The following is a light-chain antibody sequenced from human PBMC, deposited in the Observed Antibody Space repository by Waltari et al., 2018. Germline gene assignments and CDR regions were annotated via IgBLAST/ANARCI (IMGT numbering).Light chain of an antibody. V-gene: IGKV3-11*01. CDR1: QSINGY. J-gene: IGKJ3*01. Sequence: EIVLTQSPATVSLSPGERATLSCRASQSINGYLAWYQQKPGQAPRLLIYDTSNRATGIPARFSGSGSGTDFTLNISSLEPEDFAVYYCQHRSNWPPLFAFGPGTKVDLK. CDR3: QHRSNWPPLFA. CDR2: DTS.